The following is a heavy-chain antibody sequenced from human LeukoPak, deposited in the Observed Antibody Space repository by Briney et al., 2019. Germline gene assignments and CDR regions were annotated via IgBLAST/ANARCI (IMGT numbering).Heavy chain of an antibody. V-gene: IGHV3-30*18. CDR2: ISYDGSNK. CDR3: ANTYSSSWYPWFDP. Sequence: GGSLRLSCAASGFIFKTYTMTWVRQAPGKGLEWVAVISYDGSNKYYADSVKGRFTISRDNSKNTLYLQMNSLRAEDTAVYYCANTYSSSWYPWFDPWGQGTLVTVSS. J-gene: IGHJ5*02. D-gene: IGHD6-13*01. CDR1: GFIFKTYT.